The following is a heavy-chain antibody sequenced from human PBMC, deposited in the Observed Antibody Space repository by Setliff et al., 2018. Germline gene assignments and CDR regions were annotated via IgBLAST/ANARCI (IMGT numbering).Heavy chain of an antibody. CDR3: ASAGHSGSWFHFDAFHI. CDR2: ISISSTYI. J-gene: IGHJ3*02. V-gene: IGHV3-21*01. Sequence: GGSLRLSCAASGFTFSTHSMNWVRQATGKGLEWVSSISISSTYIYYADSMKGRFTISRDNAKNSLSLQINSLRAEDTAVYYCASAGHSGSWFHFDAFHIWGQGTMVTVSS. CDR1: GFTFSTHS. D-gene: IGHD6-13*01.